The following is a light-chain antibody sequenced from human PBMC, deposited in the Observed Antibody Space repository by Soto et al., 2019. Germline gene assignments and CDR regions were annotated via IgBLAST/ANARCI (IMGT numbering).Light chain of an antibody. Sequence: IQLTQSPSSLSASVGDRVTITFRASQGISSFLAWYQQKPGKAPNLLMYAASTLQSGVPSRFSGGESGTEYTLTISSLQPEDSATYYCQQLYIFPLTFGQGTRLEIK. CDR1: QGISSF. J-gene: IGKJ5*01. CDR3: QQLYIFPLT. CDR2: AAS. V-gene: IGKV1-9*01.